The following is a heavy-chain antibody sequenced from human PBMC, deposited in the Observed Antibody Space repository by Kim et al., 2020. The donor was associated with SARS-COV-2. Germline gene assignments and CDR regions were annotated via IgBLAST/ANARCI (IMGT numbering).Heavy chain of an antibody. CDR3: ARGGGSYYWFDP. V-gene: IGHV4-59*13. Sequence: SETLSLTCTVSGGSISSYYWSWIRQPPGKGLEWIGYIYYSGSTNYNPSLKSRVTISVDTSKNQFSLKLSSVTAADTAVYYCARGGGSYYWFDPWGQGTLVTVSS. CDR1: GGSISSYY. J-gene: IGHJ5*02. CDR2: IYYSGST. D-gene: IGHD1-26*01.